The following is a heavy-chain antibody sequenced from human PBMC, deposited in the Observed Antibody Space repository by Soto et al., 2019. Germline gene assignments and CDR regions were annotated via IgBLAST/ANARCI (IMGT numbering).Heavy chain of an antibody. CDR1: GYTFTSYY. Sequence: GASVKVSCKASGYTFTSYYMHWVRQAPGQGLEWMGIINPSGGSTSYAQKFQGRVTMTRDTSTSTVYMELSSLRSEDTAVYYCARAYYGSGSYMYYFDYWGQGTLVTVSS. J-gene: IGHJ4*02. CDR2: INPSGGST. V-gene: IGHV1-46*01. CDR3: ARAYYGSGSYMYYFDY. D-gene: IGHD3-10*01.